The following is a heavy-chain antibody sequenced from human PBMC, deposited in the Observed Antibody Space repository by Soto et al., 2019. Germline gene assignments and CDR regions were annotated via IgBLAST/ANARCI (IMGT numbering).Heavy chain of an antibody. CDR2: IWYDGSNK. D-gene: IGHD2-15*01. V-gene: IGHV3-33*01. J-gene: IGHJ4*02. Sequence: QVQLVESGGGVVQPGRSLRLSCAASGFTFSSYGMHWVRQATGKGLEWVAVIWYDGSNKYYADFVKGRFTISRDNSKNHLYLEMNSLRAEYPAVYYCASDGYWSGGSCYCVPVFDYWGQGTLVTVSS. CDR1: GFTFSSYG. CDR3: ASDGYWSGGSCYCVPVFDY.